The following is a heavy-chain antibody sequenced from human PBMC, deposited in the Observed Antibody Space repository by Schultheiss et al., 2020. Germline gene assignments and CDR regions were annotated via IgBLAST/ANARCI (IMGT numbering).Heavy chain of an antibody. Sequence: SLRLSCAASGFTFSSYAMSWVRQAPGKGLEWVSGISWNSGSIGYADSVKGRFTISRDNAKNSLYLQMNSLRAEDTALYYCAKDSGSTLTTFGPPGHPWGQGTLVTVSS. CDR2: ISWNSGSI. CDR3: AKDSGSTLTTFGPPGHP. CDR1: GFTFSSYA. J-gene: IGHJ5*02. V-gene: IGHV3-9*01. D-gene: IGHD4-17*01.